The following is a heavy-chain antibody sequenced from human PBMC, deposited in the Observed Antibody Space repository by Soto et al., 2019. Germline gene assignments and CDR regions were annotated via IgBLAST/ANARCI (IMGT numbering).Heavy chain of an antibody. CDR3: ARNKYGDYGPNWFDP. Sequence: PGESLKISCKGSGYGFTSYWISWVRQMPGKGLEWMGRIDPSDSYTNYSPSFQGHVTISADKSISTAYLQWSSLKASDTAMYYCARNKYGDYGPNWFDPWGQGTLVTVSS. J-gene: IGHJ5*02. CDR1: GYGFTSYW. V-gene: IGHV5-10-1*01. D-gene: IGHD4-17*01. CDR2: IDPSDSYT.